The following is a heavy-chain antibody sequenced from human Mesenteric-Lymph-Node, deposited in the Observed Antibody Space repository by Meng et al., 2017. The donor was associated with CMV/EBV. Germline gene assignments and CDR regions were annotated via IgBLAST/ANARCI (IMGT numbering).Heavy chain of an antibody. CDR2: ISYDGSNK. J-gene: IGHJ4*02. CDR1: GFTFSSYA. D-gene: IGHD2-8*01. CDR3: STNYGDY. Sequence: GESLKISCAASGFTFSSYAMHWVRQAPGKGLEWVAVISYDGSNKYYADSVKGRFTISRDNSKNTLYLQMNSLRVEDTAIYYCSTNYGDYWGQGTLVTVSS. V-gene: IGHV3-30*14.